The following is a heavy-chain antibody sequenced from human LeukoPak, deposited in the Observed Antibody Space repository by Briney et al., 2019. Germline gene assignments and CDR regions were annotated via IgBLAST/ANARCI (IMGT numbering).Heavy chain of an antibody. CDR3: ARSDGYSSGWYDS. CDR1: GLSLITRGIC. J-gene: IGHJ5*01. Sequence: ESGPTLMLPTPTLTLTFTFYGLSLITRGICVSWIRQPPVKALEWLALIDWDDDKYYSTSMKTRLTISNDTSKNLVVLTMTNMDPADTATYYCARSDGYSSGWYDSWGQGTLVTVSS. V-gene: IGHV2-70*01. CDR2: IDWDDDK. D-gene: IGHD6-19*01.